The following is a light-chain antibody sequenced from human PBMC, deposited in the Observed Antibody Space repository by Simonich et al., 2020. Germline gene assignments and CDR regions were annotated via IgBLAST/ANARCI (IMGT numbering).Light chain of an antibody. CDR1: QSVSSY. J-gene: IGKJ2*01. CDR3: QQANSFPYT. Sequence: EIVLTQSPATLSLSPGERATLSCRASQSVSSYLAWNQQKPGQAPRLLIYDASNRATGIPARFSGSGSGTDFTLTISSLQPEDFATYYCQQANSFPYTFGQGTKLEIK. CDR2: DAS. V-gene: IGKV3-11*01.